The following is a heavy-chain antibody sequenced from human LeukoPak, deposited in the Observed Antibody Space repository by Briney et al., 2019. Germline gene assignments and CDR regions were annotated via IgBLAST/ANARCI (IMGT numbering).Heavy chain of an antibody. CDR1: GGSISSYY. J-gene: IGHJ6*03. CDR3: ARAPGYCSTTSCEYYYYMDV. CDR2: IYYSGST. D-gene: IGHD2-2*01. V-gene: IGHV4-59*12. Sequence: SETLSLTCTVSGGSISSYYWSWVRQPPGKGLEWIGYIYYSGSTNYNPSLKSRVTMSVDTSKNQFSLKLTSVTAADAAVYYCARAPGYCSTTSCEYYYYMDVWGRGTTVTVSS.